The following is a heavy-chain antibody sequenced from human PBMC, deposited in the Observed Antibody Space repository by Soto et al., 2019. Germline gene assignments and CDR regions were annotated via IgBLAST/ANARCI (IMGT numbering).Heavy chain of an antibody. J-gene: IGHJ6*03. V-gene: IGHV3-74*01. CDR2: INSDGSST. CDR1: GFTFSSYW. Sequence: EVQLVESGGGLVQPGGSLRLSCAASGFTFSSYWMHWVRQAPGKGLVWVSRINSDGSSTSYADSVKGRFTISGDNAKNTLYLQMNSLRAEDTAVYYCASIRYYYYYMDVWGKGTTVTVSS. CDR3: ASIRYYYYYMDV.